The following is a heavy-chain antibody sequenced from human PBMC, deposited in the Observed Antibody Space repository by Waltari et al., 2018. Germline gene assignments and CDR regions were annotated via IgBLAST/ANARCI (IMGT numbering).Heavy chain of an antibody. V-gene: IGHV4-4*02. CDR1: GGSISSSNW. J-gene: IGHJ4*02. CDR3: TTGIVELESERAAF. D-gene: IGHD1-1*01. CDR2: IYHSGST. Sequence: GGSISSSNWWSWVRQPPGKGLEWIGEIYHSGSTNYNPSLKSRVTISVDKSKNQFSLKLSSVTAADTAVYYCTTGIVELESERAAFWGRGVLVTVTS.